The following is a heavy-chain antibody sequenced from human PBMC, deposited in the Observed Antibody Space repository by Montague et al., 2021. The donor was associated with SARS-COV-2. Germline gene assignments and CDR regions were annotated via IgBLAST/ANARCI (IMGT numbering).Heavy chain of an antibody. Sequence: TLSLTCTVSGGSISSGGYCWNWIRQYPGKCLEWIGYIYNSGTTSYSPSLRSRATISIDTSKNLFSLKLTSVTAADTAVYYCARTVLYSGYDYSWFDPWGQGTPVTVSS. CDR2: IYNSGTT. V-gene: IGHV4-31*03. CDR1: GGSISSGGYC. D-gene: IGHD5-12*01. CDR3: ARTVLYSGYDYSWFDP. J-gene: IGHJ5*02.